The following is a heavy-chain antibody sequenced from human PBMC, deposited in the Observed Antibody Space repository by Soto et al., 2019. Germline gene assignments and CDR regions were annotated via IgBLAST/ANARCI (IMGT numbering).Heavy chain of an antibody. CDR1: GYFFTTYG. Sequence: ASVKVSCKASGYFFTTYGISWVRQAPGQGLEWMGWISPYNGNTKYAQSFQGRVTVTTDTSTYTAYMELRSLRSDDPAVYYCARDFGSDLSAPGAVFDYWGQGTVVTVSS. D-gene: IGHD3-3*01. V-gene: IGHV1-18*04. CDR2: ISPYNGNT. CDR3: ARDFGSDLSAPGAVFDY. J-gene: IGHJ4*02.